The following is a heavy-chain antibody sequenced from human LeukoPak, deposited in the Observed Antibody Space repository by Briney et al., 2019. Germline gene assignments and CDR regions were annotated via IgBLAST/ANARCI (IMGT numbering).Heavy chain of an antibody. CDR3: ATVSGFYGSGSCSH. Sequence: ASVKVSCKASGYTFTSYGISWVRQAPGQGLEWMGRISAYNGNTNYAQKLQGRVTMTTDTSTSTAYLDLRSLKSDDTAVYYCATVSGFYGSGSCSHWGQGTLVTVSS. V-gene: IGHV1-18*01. J-gene: IGHJ4*02. CDR2: ISAYNGNT. D-gene: IGHD3-10*01. CDR1: GYTFTSYG.